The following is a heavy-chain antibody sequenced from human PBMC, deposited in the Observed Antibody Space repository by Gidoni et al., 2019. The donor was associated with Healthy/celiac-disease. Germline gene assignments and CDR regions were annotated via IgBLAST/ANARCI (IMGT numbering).Heavy chain of an antibody. J-gene: IGHJ6*02. D-gene: IGHD6-19*01. CDR3: ARGGGAVAGRTYYGMDV. Sequence: VQLVRSGAAVKRHGESLKISCKGSGYSFTSSWIGWVRQVPGKGLEWMGIIYPGDSDTRYSPSFQGQVTISADKSISTAYLQWSSLKASDTAMYYCARGGGAVAGRTYYGMDVWGQGTTVTVSS. V-gene: IGHV5-51*01. CDR2: IYPGDSDT. CDR1: GYSFTSSW.